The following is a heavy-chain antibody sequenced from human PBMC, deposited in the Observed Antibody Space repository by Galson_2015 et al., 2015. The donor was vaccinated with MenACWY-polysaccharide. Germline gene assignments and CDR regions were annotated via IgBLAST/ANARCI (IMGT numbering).Heavy chain of an antibody. CDR2: INRDGSNT. CDR3: ARGITSSN. J-gene: IGHJ4*02. CDR1: GFTFNTHW. D-gene: IGHD6-6*01. Sequence: SLRLSCAASGFTFNTHWMHWVRQAPGKGLMWVSRINRDGSNTDYADSVKGRFTISRDNAKYTLFLQMNSLRAEDTAVYYCARGITSSNWGQGTLVTVSS. V-gene: IGHV3-74*01.